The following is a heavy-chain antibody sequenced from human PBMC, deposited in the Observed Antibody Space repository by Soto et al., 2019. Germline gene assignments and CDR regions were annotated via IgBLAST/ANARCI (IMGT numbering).Heavy chain of an antibody. D-gene: IGHD6-13*01. J-gene: IGHJ6*02. CDR1: GFSLSTSGVG. CDR2: IYWDDDK. V-gene: IGHV2-5*02. CDR3: AHTGTAAAGISYYYGMDV. Sequence: SCPTLVNPTQTLTLTCTFSGFSLSTSGVGVGWIRQPPGKALEWLALIYWDDDKRYSPSLKSRLTITKDTSKNQVVLTMTNMDPVDTATYYFAHTGTAAAGISYYYGMDVWGPGTTVTVTS.